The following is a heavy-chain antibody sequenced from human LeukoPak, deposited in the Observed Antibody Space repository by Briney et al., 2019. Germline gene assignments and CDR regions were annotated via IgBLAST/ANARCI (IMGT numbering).Heavy chain of an antibody. J-gene: IGHJ4*02. D-gene: IGHD3-10*01. CDR3: AKDRGLLSWFGELLHFFDH. Sequence: GGSLRLSCAASGFTFSSYDMSWVRQAAWKWLECVSAISSSDGTTYYADPVKGRFTISRDTSKNTLYLQMNSLRAEDTAVYYCAKDRGLLSWFGELLHFFDHWGQGTLVTVSS. CDR2: ISSSDGTT. V-gene: IGHV3-23*01. CDR1: GFTFSSYD.